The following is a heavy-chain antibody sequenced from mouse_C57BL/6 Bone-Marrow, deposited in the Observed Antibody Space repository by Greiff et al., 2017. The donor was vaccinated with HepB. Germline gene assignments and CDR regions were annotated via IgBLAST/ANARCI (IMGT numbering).Heavy chain of an antibody. D-gene: IGHD2-3*01. CDR2: INPNNGGT. V-gene: IGHV1-26*01. Sequence: VQLKESGPELVKPGASVKISCKASGYTFTDYYMNWVKQSHGKSLEWIGDINPNNGGTSYNQKFKGKATLTVDKSSSTAYMELRSLTSEDSAVYYCARWLLPFAYWGQGTLVTVSA. J-gene: IGHJ3*01. CDR1: GYTFTDYY. CDR3: ARWLLPFAY.